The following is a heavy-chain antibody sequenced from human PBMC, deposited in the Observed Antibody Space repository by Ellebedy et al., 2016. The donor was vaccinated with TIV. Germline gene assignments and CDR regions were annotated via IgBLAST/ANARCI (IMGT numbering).Heavy chain of an antibody. Sequence: PGGSLRLSCAASGFTFSSYAMTWVRQAPGKGLEWVSAISGSGGGTYYADSVRGRFTISRDNSKNTLYLQMNSLRAEDTALYYCAKTLITMIVVVITPYFDYWGQGTLVTVSS. D-gene: IGHD3-22*01. J-gene: IGHJ4*02. V-gene: IGHV3-23*01. CDR2: ISGSGGGT. CDR1: GFTFSSYA. CDR3: AKTLITMIVVVITPYFDY.